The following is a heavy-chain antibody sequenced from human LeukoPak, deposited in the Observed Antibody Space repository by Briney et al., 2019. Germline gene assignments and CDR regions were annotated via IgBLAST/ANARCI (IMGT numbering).Heavy chain of an antibody. V-gene: IGHV3-48*02. D-gene: IGHD2-15*01. J-gene: IGHJ4*02. CDR1: GFTFSSHG. Sequence: GGSLRLSCAASGFTFSSHGMHWVRQAPGKGLEWVSYISGSSVTIYYADSVKGRFTISRNNAKNSLYLQMNSLRDEDTALYYCARRGYCSVDSCFPFDYWGQGSLVTVSS. CDR2: ISGSSVTI. CDR3: ARRGYCSVDSCFPFDY.